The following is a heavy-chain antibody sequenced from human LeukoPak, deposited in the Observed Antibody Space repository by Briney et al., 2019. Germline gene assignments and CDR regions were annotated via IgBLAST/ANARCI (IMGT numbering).Heavy chain of an antibody. D-gene: IGHD1-26*01. CDR3: TRSFPGIVGAADF. CDR2: INHSGST. Sequence: SETLSLTCAVYGGSFSGYYWSWIRQPPGKGLEWIGEINHSGSTNYNPSFKSRVTISVGTSKNQFSLNVNSMAAADTGVYYCTRSFPGIVGAADFWGQGTLVTVSS. J-gene: IGHJ4*02. CDR1: GGSFSGYY. V-gene: IGHV4-34*01.